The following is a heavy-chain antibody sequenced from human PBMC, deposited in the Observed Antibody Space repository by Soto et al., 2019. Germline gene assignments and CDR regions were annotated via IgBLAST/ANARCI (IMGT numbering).Heavy chain of an antibody. CDR2: IYYSGTT. J-gene: IGHJ5*02. CDR1: GGSISSSSYY. D-gene: IGHD1-26*01. Sequence: QLQLQESGPGLVKPSETLSLTCTVSGGSISSSSYYWGWFRQPPGKGLEWIGTIYYSGTTYYNPSLKSRIPISVDTSKTQFSLNVSSLTAAHTAVDHCATHRPSSGSAGRLDPWGQGTQVTVSS. V-gene: IGHV4-39*01. CDR3: ATHRPSSGSAGRLDP.